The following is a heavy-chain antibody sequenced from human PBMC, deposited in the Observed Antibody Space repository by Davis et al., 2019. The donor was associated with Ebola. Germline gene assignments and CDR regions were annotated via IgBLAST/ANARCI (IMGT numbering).Heavy chain of an antibody. Sequence: SETLSLTCTVSGGSISSSSYNWGWIRQPPGKGLEWIGSIYYSGSTYYNPSLKSRVTISVDTSKNQFSLKLSSVTAADTAVYYCARNHYGSLGADPWGQGTLVTVSS. CDR3: ARNHYGSLGADP. V-gene: IGHV4-39*01. J-gene: IGHJ5*02. D-gene: IGHD3-10*01. CDR2: IYYSGST. CDR1: GGSISSSSYN.